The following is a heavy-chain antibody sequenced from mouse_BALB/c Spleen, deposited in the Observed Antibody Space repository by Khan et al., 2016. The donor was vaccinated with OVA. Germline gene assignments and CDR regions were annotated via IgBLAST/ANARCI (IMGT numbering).Heavy chain of an antibody. V-gene: IGHV3-2*02. CDR1: GYSITSGYG. D-gene: IGHD1-2*01. Sequence: EVELVESGPGLVKPSQSLSLTCTVTGYSITSGYGRNWLRQSPGNKLEWMGYISYSGSTNYNASLNSRISITRDTSKNHFFLQLNSVTTEDTATYYCARTARIKYWGQGTALTVSS. CDR2: ISYSGST. CDR3: ARTARIKY. J-gene: IGHJ2*01.